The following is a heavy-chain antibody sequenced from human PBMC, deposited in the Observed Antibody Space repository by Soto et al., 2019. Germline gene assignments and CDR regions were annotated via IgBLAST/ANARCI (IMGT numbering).Heavy chain of an antibody. Sequence: QLQLQESGPGLVKPSETLSLTCTVSGGSISSSSYYWGWIRQPPGKGLEWIGSIYYSGSTYYNPSLKSRVTISVDTSKNQFSLXLSSVTAADTXVXYCARDCXSTSCLFDAFDIWGQGTMVTVSS. CDR2: IYYSGST. CDR1: GGSISSSSYY. CDR3: ARDCXSTSCLFDAFDI. J-gene: IGHJ3*02. V-gene: IGHV4-39*02. D-gene: IGHD2-2*01.